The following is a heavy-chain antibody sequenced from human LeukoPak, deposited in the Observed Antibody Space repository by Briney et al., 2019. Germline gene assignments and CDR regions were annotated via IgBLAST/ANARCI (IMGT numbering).Heavy chain of an antibody. Sequence: GGSLRLSCAASGFTFSSYSMNWVRQAPGKGLEWVAFIRYDGSNKYYADSVKGRFTISRDNSKNTLYLQMNSLRAEDTAVYYCAKDQNSGSYYDSSGFDYFDYWGQGTLVTVSS. V-gene: IGHV3-30*02. CDR1: GFTFSSYS. CDR3: AKDQNSGSYYDSSGFDYFDY. D-gene: IGHD3-22*01. CDR2: IRYDGSNK. J-gene: IGHJ4*02.